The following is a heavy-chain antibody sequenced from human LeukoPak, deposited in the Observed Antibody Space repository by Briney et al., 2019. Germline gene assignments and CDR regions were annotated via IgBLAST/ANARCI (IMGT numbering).Heavy chain of an antibody. CDR1: GFSFANYA. D-gene: IGHD1-14*01. CDR3: AKGGAGRAPFDY. J-gene: IGHJ4*02. CDR2: ISGSGGST. V-gene: IGHV3-23*01. Sequence: GGSLRLSCAASGFSFANYAMNWVRQAPGKGLEWVSAISGSGGSTYYADSVKGRFTISRDNSKNTLYLQMNSLRAEDTAVYYCAKGGAGRAPFDYWGQGTLVTVSS.